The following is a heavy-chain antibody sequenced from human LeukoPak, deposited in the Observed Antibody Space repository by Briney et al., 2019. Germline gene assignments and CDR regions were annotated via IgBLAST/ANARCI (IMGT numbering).Heavy chain of an antibody. Sequence: PGGSLRLSCAASGFTFSSYAMSWFRQAPGKGLEWVSAISGSGGSTYYADSVKGRFTISRDNSKNTLYLQMNSLRAEDTAVYYCAKTREKSPYIVVVVAAVDYWGQGTLVTVSS. J-gene: IGHJ4*02. D-gene: IGHD2-15*01. CDR1: GFTFSSYA. CDR3: AKTREKSPYIVVVVAAVDY. CDR2: ISGSGGST. V-gene: IGHV3-23*01.